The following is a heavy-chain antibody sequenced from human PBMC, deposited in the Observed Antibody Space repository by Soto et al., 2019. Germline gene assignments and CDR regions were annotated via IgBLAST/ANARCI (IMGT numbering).Heavy chain of an antibody. V-gene: IGHV4-34*01. CDR2: INHSGST. CDR1: GGSFSGYY. D-gene: IGHD3-3*01. CDR3: ARMNYDFWSGYSFYYYYYMDV. Sequence: PSETLSLTCAVYGGSFSGYYWSWIRQPPGKGLEWIGEINHSGSTNYNPSLKSRVTISVDTSKNQFSLKLSSVTAADTAVYYCARMNYDFWSGYSFYYYYYMDVWGKGTTVT. J-gene: IGHJ6*03.